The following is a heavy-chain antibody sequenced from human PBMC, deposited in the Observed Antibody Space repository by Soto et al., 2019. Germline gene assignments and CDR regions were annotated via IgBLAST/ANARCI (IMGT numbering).Heavy chain of an antibody. CDR2: INHTGGT. CDR1: GGSVNGYY. V-gene: IGHV4-34*01. CDR3: ATRITVFGLLIPPFDP. D-gene: IGHD3-3*01. Sequence: SETLSLTCAVYGGSVNGYYWNWIRQPPGKGLEWIGEINHTGGTHYNPSLKSRVTTSVDTSKNQFSLRLSSVTAVDTAIYYCATRITVFGLLIPPFDPWGQGTQVTVS. J-gene: IGHJ5*02.